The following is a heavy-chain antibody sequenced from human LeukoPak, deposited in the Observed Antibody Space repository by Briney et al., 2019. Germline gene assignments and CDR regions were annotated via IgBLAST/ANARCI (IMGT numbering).Heavy chain of an antibody. D-gene: IGHD2-2*02. V-gene: IGHV5-51*01. J-gene: IGHJ4*02. CDR1: GYRFTSYW. Sequence: GESLKISCKGSGYRFTSYWIGWVRQMPGKGLEWMGIIYPGDSDTRYSPSFQGQVTISADKSISTAYLQWSSLKASDTAMYYCARWAGCSSTSCYTGGFDYWGQGTLVTVSS. CDR2: IYPGDSDT. CDR3: ARWAGCSSTSCYTGGFDY.